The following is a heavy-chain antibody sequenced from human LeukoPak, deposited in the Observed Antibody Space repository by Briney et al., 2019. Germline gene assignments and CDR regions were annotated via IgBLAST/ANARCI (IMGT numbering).Heavy chain of an antibody. Sequence: GGSLRLSCAASGFTFSSYSMNWGRQAPGKGLEWVSSISSSSSYIYYADSVKGRVTISRDNAKNSLYLQMNSLRAEDTAVYYCARDLMVRGRFGFDPWGQGTLVTVSS. CDR3: ARDLMVRGRFGFDP. V-gene: IGHV3-21*01. D-gene: IGHD3-10*01. J-gene: IGHJ5*02. CDR2: ISSSSSYI. CDR1: GFTFSSYS.